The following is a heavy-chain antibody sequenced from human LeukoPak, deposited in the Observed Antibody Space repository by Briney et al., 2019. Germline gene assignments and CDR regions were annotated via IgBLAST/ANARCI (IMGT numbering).Heavy chain of an antibody. J-gene: IGHJ4*02. Sequence: GGSLRLSCAASGFTFSSYGMHWVRQAPGKGLEWVSTISDSGGSTYYADSVKGRFTISRDNSKNTLYLQMNSLRAEDTAVYYCAKTGKFDYWGQGTLVTVSS. CDR1: GFTFSSYG. CDR2: ISDSGGST. V-gene: IGHV3-23*01. CDR3: AKTGKFDY. D-gene: IGHD1-1*01.